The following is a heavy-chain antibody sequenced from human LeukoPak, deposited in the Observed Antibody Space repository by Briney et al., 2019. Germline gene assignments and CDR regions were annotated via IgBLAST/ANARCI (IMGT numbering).Heavy chain of an antibody. Sequence: ASVKISCNASGYTFTTYSLAWVRQATGQSLEWMGWISVNNGCTNYAQSFQDRVTLTRDTSTNTAYLELRSLRSDDTPIIYCATATQPTVYFLHWGQGTLVTVSS. V-gene: IGHV1-18*01. CDR1: GYTFTTYS. CDR3: ATATQPTVYFLH. D-gene: IGHD2-2*01. CDR2: ISVNNGCT. J-gene: IGHJ1*01.